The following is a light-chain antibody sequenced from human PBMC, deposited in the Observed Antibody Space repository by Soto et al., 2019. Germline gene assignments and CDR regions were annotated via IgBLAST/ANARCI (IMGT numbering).Light chain of an antibody. Sequence: QSVLPQPASVSGSPGQSITISCTGTSSDVGGYHYVSWYQQYPGKAPKVMIYDVSNRPSGVSNRFSGSKSGTTASLTISGLQAEDEADYYCSSYTSSSTYVFGTGTKVTVL. CDR3: SSYTSSSTYV. V-gene: IGLV2-14*01. CDR2: DVS. CDR1: SSDVGGYHY. J-gene: IGLJ1*01.